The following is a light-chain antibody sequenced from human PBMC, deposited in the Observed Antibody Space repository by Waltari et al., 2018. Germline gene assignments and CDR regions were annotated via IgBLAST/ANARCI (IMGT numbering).Light chain of an antibody. Sequence: DIDMTQSPDSLSASVGDRVTITCQASQDISNYLNWYQQKPGKAPKLLIYDASNLETGVPSRFSGSGSGTDFTFTISSLQPEDIATYYCQQYDNLPFTFGPGTKVDIK. CDR2: DAS. CDR1: QDISNY. V-gene: IGKV1-33*01. CDR3: QQYDNLPFT. J-gene: IGKJ3*01.